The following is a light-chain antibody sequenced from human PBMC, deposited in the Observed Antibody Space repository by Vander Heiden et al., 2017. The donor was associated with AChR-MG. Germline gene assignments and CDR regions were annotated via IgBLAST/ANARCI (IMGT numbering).Light chain of an antibody. V-gene: IGLV2-8*01. J-gene: IGLJ2*01. CDR2: EVS. CDR3: SSYAGGNVI. CDR1: SSDIGAYNY. Sequence: QSALTQPPSASGSPGQSVTISCTGTSSDIGAYNYVSWYQQHPGKAPKFMIYEVSKRPSGVPDRFSGSKSGNTASLTVSGLQAEDEADYYCSSYAGGNVIFGGGTKLTVI.